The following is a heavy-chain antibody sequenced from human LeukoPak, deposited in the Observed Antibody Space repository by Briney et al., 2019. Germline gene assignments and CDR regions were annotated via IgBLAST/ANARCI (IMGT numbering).Heavy chain of an antibody. Sequence: SQTLSLTCTVSGGSISSGDYYWSWLRQPPGTGLEWIEYIYYSGSTYYNPSLKTRLTISVDTSKNQFSLKLSSVTAADTAVYYCARRYYYDSSGYFYYWYFDLWGRGTLVTVSS. J-gene: IGHJ2*01. CDR2: IYYSGST. CDR1: GGSISSGDYY. V-gene: IGHV4-30-4*01. CDR3: ARRYYYDSSGYFYYWYFDL. D-gene: IGHD3-22*01.